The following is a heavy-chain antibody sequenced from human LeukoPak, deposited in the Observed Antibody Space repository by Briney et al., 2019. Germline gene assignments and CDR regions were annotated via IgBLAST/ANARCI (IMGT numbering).Heavy chain of an antibody. Sequence: PGGSLRLSCAASGLTFDDYNMHWVRQAPGKGLEWVSLINWDGTTTYYVDSVKGRFTISRDNAKNSVYLQMNSLRVEDTAVYYCARVKAGAYGSGNYLKYYFDYWGQGTLVTVSS. CDR2: INWDGTTT. CDR3: ARVKAGAYGSGNYLKYYFDY. CDR1: GLTFDDYN. V-gene: IGHV3-43*01. J-gene: IGHJ4*02. D-gene: IGHD3-10*01.